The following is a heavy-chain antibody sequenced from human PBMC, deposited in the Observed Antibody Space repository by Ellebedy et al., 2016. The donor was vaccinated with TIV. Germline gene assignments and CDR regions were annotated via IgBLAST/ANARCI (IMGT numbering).Heavy chain of an antibody. CDR2: ISGYNGNT. CDR1: GYTFTSYG. D-gene: IGHD3-10*01. J-gene: IGHJ6*02. Sequence: AASVKVSCKASGYTFTSYGISWLRQAPGQGLEYMGWISGYNGNTNYPQKLQGRVTMSTDTSTSTAYMELRNLGSDDSAVYHCARDSTMVRGYYYYGMDVWGQGTTVTVSS. CDR3: ARDSTMVRGYYYYGMDV. V-gene: IGHV1-18*01.